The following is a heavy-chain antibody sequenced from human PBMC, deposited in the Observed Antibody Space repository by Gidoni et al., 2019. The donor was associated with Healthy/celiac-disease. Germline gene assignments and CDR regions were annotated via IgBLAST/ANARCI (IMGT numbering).Heavy chain of an antibody. CDR1: GFTFSSYG. J-gene: IGHJ4*02. CDR2: IWYDGSNK. V-gene: IGHV3-33*01. Sequence: GFTFSSYGMHWVRQAPGKGLEWVAVIWYDGSNKYYADSVKGRFTISRDNSKNTLYLQMNSLRAEDTAVYYCARDREFDWHYLDYWGQGTLVTVSS. CDR3: ARDREFDWHYLDY. D-gene: IGHD3-9*01.